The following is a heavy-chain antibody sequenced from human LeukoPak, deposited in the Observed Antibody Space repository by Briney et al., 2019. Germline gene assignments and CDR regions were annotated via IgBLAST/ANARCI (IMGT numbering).Heavy chain of an antibody. J-gene: IGHJ4*02. V-gene: IGHV1-69*04. Sequence: GASVKVSCKASGGTFSSYAISWVRQAPGQGLEWMGRIIPILGIANYAQKFQGRVTITAVKSTSTAYMELSSLRSEDTAVYYCARDLEQVAVAGTGLDYWGQGTLVTVSS. D-gene: IGHD6-19*01. CDR2: IIPILGIA. CDR1: GGTFSSYA. CDR3: ARDLEQVAVAGTGLDY.